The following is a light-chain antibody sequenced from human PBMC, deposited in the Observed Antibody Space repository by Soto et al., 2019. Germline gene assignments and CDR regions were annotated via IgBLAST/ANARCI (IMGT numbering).Light chain of an antibody. CDR3: SSYTSSTTVM. Sequence: QSALTQPASVSGSPGQSITISCTGTSSDVGGYEYVSWYQQHPDKAPKLMIYEVTTRPSGVSNRFSGSRSGNTASLTISGLQPEDEADYYCSSYTSSTTVMFGGGTKLTVL. CDR1: SSDVGGYEY. CDR2: EVT. J-gene: IGLJ3*02. V-gene: IGLV2-14*01.